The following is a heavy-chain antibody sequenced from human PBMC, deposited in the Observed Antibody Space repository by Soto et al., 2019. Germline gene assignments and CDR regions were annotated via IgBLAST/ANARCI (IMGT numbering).Heavy chain of an antibody. CDR1: GGSISSYY. CDR2: IYTSGST. D-gene: IGHD5-12*01. CDR3: ARVNIVARDYYYGMDV. J-gene: IGHJ6*02. V-gene: IGHV4-4*07. Sequence: QVQLQESGPGLVKPSETLSPTCTVSGGSISSYYWSWIRQPAGKGLEWIGHIYTSGSTNYNPSLKSRVTMSVDTSKNQFSLKLSSVTAADTAVYYCARVNIVARDYYYGMDVWGQGTTVTVSS.